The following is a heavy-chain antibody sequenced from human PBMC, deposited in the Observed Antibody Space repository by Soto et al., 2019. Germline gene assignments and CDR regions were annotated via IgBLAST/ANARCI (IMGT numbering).Heavy chain of an antibody. D-gene: IGHD3-22*01. CDR2: IIPILGIA. V-gene: IGHV1-69*02. CDR3: ASANYSDSSGYSYAPGSGMDV. CDR1: GGTFSSYT. J-gene: IGHJ6*02. Sequence: QVQLVQSGAEVKKPGSSVKVSCKASGGTFSSYTISWVRQAPGQGLEWMGRIIPILGIANYAQKFQGRVTITADKSTSTAYMELSSLRSEDTAVYYCASANYSDSSGYSYAPGSGMDVWGQGTTVTVSS.